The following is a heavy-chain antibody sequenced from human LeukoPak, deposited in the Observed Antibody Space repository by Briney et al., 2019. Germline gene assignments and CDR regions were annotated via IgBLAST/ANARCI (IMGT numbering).Heavy chain of an antibody. CDR3: ARDYEGWLAPENADAFDI. CDR1: GGSISPYY. J-gene: IGHJ3*02. D-gene: IGHD5-24*01. V-gene: IGHV4-59*12. CDR2: IYYSGST. Sequence: SETLSLTCTVSGGSISPYYWSWIRQPPGKGLECIAYIYYSGSTNYNPSLKSRVTMSVDTSKNQFSPKLSSVTAADTAVYYCARDYEGWLAPENADAFDIWGQGTMVTVSS.